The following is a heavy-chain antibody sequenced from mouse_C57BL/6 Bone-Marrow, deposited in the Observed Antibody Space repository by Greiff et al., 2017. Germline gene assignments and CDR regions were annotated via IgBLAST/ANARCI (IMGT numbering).Heavy chain of an antibody. CDR3: ARGDYYGSPYAMDY. D-gene: IGHD1-1*01. CDR1: GYTFTSYW. J-gene: IGHJ4*01. Sequence: QVHVKQPGAELVKPGASVKLSCKASGYTFTSYWMQWVKQRPGQGLEWIGEIDPSDSYTNYNQKFKGKATLTVDTASSTAYMQLSSLTSEDSAVYYCARGDYYGSPYAMDYWGQGTSVTVSS. CDR2: IDPSDSYT. V-gene: IGHV1-50*01.